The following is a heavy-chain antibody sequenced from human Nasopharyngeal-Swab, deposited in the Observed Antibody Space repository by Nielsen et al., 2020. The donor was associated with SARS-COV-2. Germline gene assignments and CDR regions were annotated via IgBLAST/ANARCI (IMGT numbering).Heavy chain of an antibody. CDR2: INPSGGST. CDR3: ARRSGQVALFDY. V-gene: IGHV1-46*01. J-gene: IGHJ4*02. D-gene: IGHD3-3*01. CDR1: GYTFTSYY. Sequence: GESLKISCAASGYTFTSYYMHWVRQAPGQGLEWMGIINPSGGSTSYAQKFQGRVTMTRDTSTSTVYMELSSLRSEDTAVYYCARRSGQVALFDYWGQGTLVTVSS.